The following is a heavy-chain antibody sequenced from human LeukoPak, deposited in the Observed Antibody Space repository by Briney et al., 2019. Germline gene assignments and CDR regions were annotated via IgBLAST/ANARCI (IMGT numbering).Heavy chain of an antibody. CDR3: ASGDKRYGGNPSFGY. D-gene: IGHD4-23*01. CDR1: GYSFTSYW. Sequence: GESLKISCKGSGYSFTSYWIGWVRQMPGKGLEWMGIIYPGDSDTRYSPSFQGQVTISADKSISTAYLQWSSLKASDTAMYYCASGDKRYGGNPSFGYWGQGTLVTVSS. J-gene: IGHJ4*02. V-gene: IGHV5-51*01. CDR2: IYPGDSDT.